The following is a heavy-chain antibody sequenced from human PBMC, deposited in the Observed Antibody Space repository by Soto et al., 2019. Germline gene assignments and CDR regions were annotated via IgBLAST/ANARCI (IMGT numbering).Heavy chain of an antibody. CDR3: ARVDSSSPSNWLDP. D-gene: IGHD6-6*01. Sequence: VASVKVSCKASGDTFSSYDISWVRQAPGQGLEWMGWISGYNGNTNYAQKLQGRVTMTTHTSTRTVYMELRSLRSDDTAVYYCARVDSSSPSNWLDPWGQGTLVTVSS. J-gene: IGHJ5*02. CDR1: GDTFSSYD. CDR2: ISGYNGNT. V-gene: IGHV1-18*04.